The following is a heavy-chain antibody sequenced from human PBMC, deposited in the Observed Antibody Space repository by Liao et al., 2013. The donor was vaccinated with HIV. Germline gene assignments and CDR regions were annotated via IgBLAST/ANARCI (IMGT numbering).Heavy chain of an antibody. J-gene: IGHJ3*02. V-gene: IGHV4-61*02. Sequence: QVQLQESGPGLVKPSQTLSLTCAVSGGSMNSGSYYWSWIRQPAGKELEWIGRIYSSGSTNYNPSLKSRVTISVDTSKNQFSLRLGSVTAADTAVYYCAREVYRDAFDIWGQGTMVTVSS. CDR3: AREVYRDAFDI. CDR2: IYSSGST. D-gene: IGHD1-14*01. CDR1: GGSMNSGSYY.